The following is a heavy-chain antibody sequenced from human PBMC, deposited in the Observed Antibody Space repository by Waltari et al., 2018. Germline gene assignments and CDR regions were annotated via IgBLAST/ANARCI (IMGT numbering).Heavy chain of an antibody. J-gene: IGHJ3*02. CDR2: SKSKTDGGTT. CDR3: AKDGDYGGGAFDI. V-gene: IGHV3-15*05. D-gene: IGHD4-17*01. Sequence: EVQLVESGGGLVKPGGSLRLSCAASGFTFSNAWMSWVRQAPGKGLEGVWHSKSKTDGGTTDYAAPVKGRFTISRDDSKNTLYLQMNSLRAEDTALYYCAKDGDYGGGAFDIWGQGTMVTVSS. CDR1: GFTFSNAW.